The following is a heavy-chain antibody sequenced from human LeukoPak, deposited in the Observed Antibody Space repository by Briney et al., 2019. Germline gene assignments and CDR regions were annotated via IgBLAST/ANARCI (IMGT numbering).Heavy chain of an antibody. D-gene: IGHD4-17*01. CDR1: GGSISSSSYY. CDR2: IYYSGST. CDR3: ARDYGSYYFDY. J-gene: IGHJ4*02. V-gene: IGHV4-39*02. Sequence: SETLSLTCTVSGGSISSSSYYWGWIRRPPGKGLEWIGTIYYSGSTSYCPSLKSRVTISVDTSKNQFSLKLSSVTAADTAVYYCARDYGSYYFDYWGQGTLVTVSS.